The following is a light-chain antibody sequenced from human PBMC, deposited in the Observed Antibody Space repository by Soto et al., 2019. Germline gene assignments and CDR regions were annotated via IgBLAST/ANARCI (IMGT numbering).Light chain of an antibody. CDR2: GAS. Sequence: VILMTHSPSLLSASTGDIVTISCRLSQSISSYLAWYQQKPGKAPELLISGASSLQSGVPSRFSGSGSGTDFTLTISSLQPEDFATYYCQQSYSTPPITFGQGTRLEIK. CDR3: QQSYSTPPIT. J-gene: IGKJ5*01. CDR1: QSISSY. V-gene: IGKV1D-8*03.